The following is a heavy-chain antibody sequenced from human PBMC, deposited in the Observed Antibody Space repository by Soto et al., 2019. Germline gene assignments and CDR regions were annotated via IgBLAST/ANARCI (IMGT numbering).Heavy chain of an antibody. V-gene: IGHV4-59*08. CDR1: GGSISSYY. Sequence: SETLSLTCTVSGGSISSYYWSWIRQPPGKGLEWIGYIYYSGSTNYNPSLKSRVTISVDTSKNQFSLKLSSVTAADTAVYYCARHSTEECSSTSCFGNWFDPWGQGTLVTVSS. CDR3: ARHSTEECSSTSCFGNWFDP. D-gene: IGHD2-2*01. J-gene: IGHJ5*02. CDR2: IYYSGST.